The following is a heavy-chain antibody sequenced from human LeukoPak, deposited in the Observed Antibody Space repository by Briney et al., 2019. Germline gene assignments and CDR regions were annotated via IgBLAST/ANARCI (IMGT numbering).Heavy chain of an antibody. Sequence: PSQTLSLTCTVSGGSISSGGYYWSWIRQPPGKGLEWIGYIYHSGSTYYNPSLKSRVTISVDRSKNQFSLKLSSVTAADTAVYYCAGVAFYYYYMDVWGKGTTVTVSS. CDR1: GGSISSGGYY. CDR2: IYHSGST. CDR3: AGVAFYYYYMDV. V-gene: IGHV4-30-2*01. J-gene: IGHJ6*03.